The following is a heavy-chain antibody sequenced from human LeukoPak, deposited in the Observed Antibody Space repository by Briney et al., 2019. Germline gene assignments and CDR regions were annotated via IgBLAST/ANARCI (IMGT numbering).Heavy chain of an antibody. CDR3: AGGSAEAWDLPHY. D-gene: IGHD1-26*01. J-gene: IGHJ4*02. CDR1: GGSFSGYY. CDR2: INHSGST. V-gene: IGHV4-34*01. Sequence: SETLSLTCAVYGGSFSGYYWSWIRQPPGKGLEWIGEINHSGSTNYNPSLKGRVTISVDTSKNQFSLKLSSVTAADTAVYYCAGGSAEAWDLPHYWGQGTLVTVSS.